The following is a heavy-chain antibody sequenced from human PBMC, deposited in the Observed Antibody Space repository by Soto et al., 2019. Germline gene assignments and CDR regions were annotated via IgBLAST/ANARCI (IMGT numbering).Heavy chain of an antibody. CDR2: IYYSGST. CDR3: TVTRYYYGMDV. CDR1: GGSISSSSYY. V-gene: IGHV4-39*01. J-gene: IGHJ6*02. D-gene: IGHD4-4*01. Sequence: SETLSLTCTVSGGSISSSSYYWGWIRQPPGKGLEWIGSIYYSGSTYYNPSLKSRVTISVDTSKNQFSLKLSSVTAADTAVYYCTVTRYYYGMDVWGQGTTVTVSS.